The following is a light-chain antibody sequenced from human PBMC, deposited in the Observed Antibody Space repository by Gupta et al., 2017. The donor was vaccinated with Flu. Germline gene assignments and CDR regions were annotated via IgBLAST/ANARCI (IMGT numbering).Light chain of an antibody. CDR1: QGIGDD. V-gene: IGKV1-17*01. CDR3: PQQNNCPWT. CDR2: GAS. J-gene: IGKJ1*01. Sequence: DIQMTQSPASLAASVGDRVTITCRASQGIGDDLGWYQQKPGKAPKRLIYGASRVASGVPSRFSGSGSGTKFTLTISSLQPEDFATYYCPQQNNCPWTFGQGTKVEIK.